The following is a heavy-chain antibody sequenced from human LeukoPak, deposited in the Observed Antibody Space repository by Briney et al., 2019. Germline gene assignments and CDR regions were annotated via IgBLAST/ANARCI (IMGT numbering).Heavy chain of an antibody. V-gene: IGHV4-34*01. CDR2: INHSGGT. CDR3: ASHPAKYQLPHDY. CDR1: GGSFSGYY. J-gene: IGHJ4*02. D-gene: IGHD2-2*01. Sequence: SETLSLTGAVYGGSFSGYYWSWIRQPPGKGLEWIGEINHSGGTNYNPSLKSRVTISVDTSKNQFSLKLSSVTAADTAVYYCASHPAKYQLPHDYWGQGTLVTVSS.